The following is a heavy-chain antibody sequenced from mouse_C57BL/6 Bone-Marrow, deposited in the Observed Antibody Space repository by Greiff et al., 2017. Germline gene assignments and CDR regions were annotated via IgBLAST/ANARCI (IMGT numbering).Heavy chain of an antibody. CDR2: IDPSDSYT. J-gene: IGHJ2*01. CDR3: GAVPFDN. Sequence: QVQLQQPGAELVKPGASVKLSCKASGYTFTSYWMQWVKQRPGQGLEWIGEIDPSDSYTNYNQKFKGKATVTVDPSSSTAYMQLLSLTSEDSAVYYCGAVPFDNWGQGTTLTVSS. V-gene: IGHV1-50*01. CDR1: GYTFTSYW.